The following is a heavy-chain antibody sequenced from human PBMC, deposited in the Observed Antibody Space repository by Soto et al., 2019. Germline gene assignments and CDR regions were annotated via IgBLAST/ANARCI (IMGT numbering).Heavy chain of an antibody. D-gene: IGHD4-17*01. V-gene: IGHV4-59*01. CDR2: IYYSGST. Sequence: QVQLQESGPGLVKPSETLSLTCTVSGGSISSYYWSWIRQPPGKGLEWIGYIYYSGSTNYNPSLKSQVTISVDTSKNHFSLKLSSVTAADTAVYYCARGRTTTVTTLAYFDYWGQGTLVTVSS. CDR1: GGSISSYY. J-gene: IGHJ4*02. CDR3: ARGRTTTVTTLAYFDY.